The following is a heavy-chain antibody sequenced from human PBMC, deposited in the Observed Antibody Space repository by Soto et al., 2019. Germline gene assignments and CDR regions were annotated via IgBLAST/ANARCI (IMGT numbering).Heavy chain of an antibody. V-gene: IGHV1-69*06. Sequence: GASVKVSCKASGGTFSSYAISWVRQAPGQGLEWMGGIIPIFGTANYAQKFQGRVTITADKSTSTAYMELSSLRSEDTAVYYCARLETLSARSLDYWGQGTLVTVSS. J-gene: IGHJ4*02. CDR2: IIPIFGTA. CDR3: ARLETLSARSLDY. CDR1: GGTFSSYA. D-gene: IGHD5-18*01.